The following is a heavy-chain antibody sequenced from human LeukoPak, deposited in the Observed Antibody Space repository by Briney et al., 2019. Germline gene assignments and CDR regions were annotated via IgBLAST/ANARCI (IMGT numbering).Heavy chain of an antibody. Sequence: SETLSLTCTVSGGSISSYYWSWIRQPPGNGLEWIGYIYYSGSTNYNPSLKSRVTISVDTSKNQFSLKLSSVTAADTAVYYCARSYYDSIGSFDYWGQGTLVTVSS. CDR1: GGSISSYY. CDR2: IYYSGST. D-gene: IGHD3-22*01. CDR3: ARSYYDSIGSFDY. V-gene: IGHV4-59*01. J-gene: IGHJ4*02.